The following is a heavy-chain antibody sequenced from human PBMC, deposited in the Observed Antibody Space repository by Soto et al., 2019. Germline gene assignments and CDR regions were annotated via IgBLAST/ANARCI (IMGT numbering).Heavy chain of an antibody. Sequence: QVQLVQSGAEVKKPGASGKVSCKASGYTFTSYDINWVRQATGQGLEWMGWMNPNSGNTGYAQKFQGRVTMTRNTSISTADMELSSLRSEDTAVYYCAREVVAASYDAFDIWGQGTMVTVSS. CDR1: GYTFTSYD. CDR3: AREVVAASYDAFDI. J-gene: IGHJ3*02. D-gene: IGHD2-15*01. CDR2: MNPNSGNT. V-gene: IGHV1-8*01.